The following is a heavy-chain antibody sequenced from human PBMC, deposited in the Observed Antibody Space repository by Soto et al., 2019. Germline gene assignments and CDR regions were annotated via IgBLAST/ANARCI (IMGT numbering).Heavy chain of an antibody. Sequence: PGGSLRLSCAASGFTFRNAWMSWVRQAPGKGLEWVGRIKSKTDGGTTDYAAPVKGRFTISRDDSKNTLYLQMNSLKTEDTAVYYCTTGPDYYDSSGYYTDALDIWGQGTMVTVSS. J-gene: IGHJ3*02. CDR3: TTGPDYYDSSGYYTDALDI. D-gene: IGHD3-22*01. CDR2: IKSKTDGGTT. V-gene: IGHV3-15*01. CDR1: GFTFRNAW.